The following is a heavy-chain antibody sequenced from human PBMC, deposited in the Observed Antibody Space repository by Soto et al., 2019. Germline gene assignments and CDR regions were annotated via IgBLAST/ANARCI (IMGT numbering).Heavy chain of an antibody. D-gene: IGHD2-2*01. CDR3: ATGDCSSTSCYGPIGNWFDP. Sequence: SETLSLTCTVSGGSISSGGYYWSWIRQHPGKGLEWIGYIYYSGSTYYNPSLKSRVTISVDTSKNQFSLKLSSVTAADTAVYYCATGDCSSTSCYGPIGNWFDPWGQGTLVTVS. CDR2: IYYSGST. J-gene: IGHJ5*02. V-gene: IGHV4-31*03. CDR1: GGSISSGGYY.